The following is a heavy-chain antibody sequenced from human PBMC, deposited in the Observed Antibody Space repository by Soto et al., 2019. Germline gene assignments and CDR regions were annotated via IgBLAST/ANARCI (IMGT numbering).Heavy chain of an antibody. Sequence: GPLRLSWAASAFSFSGYWMSWVRQAPGKGLEWVANIKQDGSEKYYLDSVKGRFTISRDNAKNSLYLQMNRLRAEDTAVYYCARDLFEAARRGEYAFDIWGQGTRVTVSS. CDR1: AFSFSGYW. V-gene: IGHV3-7*03. CDR3: ARDLFEAARRGEYAFDI. J-gene: IGHJ3*02. D-gene: IGHD3-16*01. CDR2: IKQDGSEK.